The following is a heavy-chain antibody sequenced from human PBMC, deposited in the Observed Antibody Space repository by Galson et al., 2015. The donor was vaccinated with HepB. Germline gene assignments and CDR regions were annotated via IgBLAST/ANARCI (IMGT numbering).Heavy chain of an antibody. CDR3: ASSLWGGYYTDYYGMDV. Sequence: SVKVSCKASGGTFSSYAISWVRQAPGQGLEWMGGIIPIFGTANYAQKFQGRVTITADESTSTAYMELSSLRSEDTAVYYCASSLWGGYYTDYYGMDVWGQGTTVTVSS. V-gene: IGHV1-69*13. D-gene: IGHD3-3*01. CDR1: GGTFSSYA. CDR2: IIPIFGTA. J-gene: IGHJ6*02.